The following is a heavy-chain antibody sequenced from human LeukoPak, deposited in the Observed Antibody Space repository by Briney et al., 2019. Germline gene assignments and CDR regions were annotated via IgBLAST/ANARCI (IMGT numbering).Heavy chain of an antibody. CDR3: TRTYSSSSIDY. V-gene: IGHV4-4*07. D-gene: IGHD6-6*01. Sequence: SETLSLTCTVSGGSISSYYWSWIRQPAGKGLEWIGRIYISGSTNYNPSLKSRVTMSVDTSKNQFSLKLSSVTAADTAVYYCTRTYSSSSIDYWGQGALVTVSS. J-gene: IGHJ4*02. CDR2: IYISGST. CDR1: GGSISSYY.